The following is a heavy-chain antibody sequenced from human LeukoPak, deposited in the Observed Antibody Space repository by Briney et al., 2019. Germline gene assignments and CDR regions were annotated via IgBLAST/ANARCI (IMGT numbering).Heavy chain of an antibody. CDR2: IGRSGANS. V-gene: IGHV3-23*01. CDR3: AKLQTAVVPAATLGFDS. D-gene: IGHD2-2*01. J-gene: IGHJ4*02. Sequence: GGTLRLSCAASGFTFNKYAMSWVRQSPGKGLEWVSAIGRSGANSYYATSVKGRFSVSRDNTKNTFHLQMNSLRAEDTAIYYCAKLQTAVVPAATLGFDSWGQGTLVNVSS. CDR1: GFTFNKYA.